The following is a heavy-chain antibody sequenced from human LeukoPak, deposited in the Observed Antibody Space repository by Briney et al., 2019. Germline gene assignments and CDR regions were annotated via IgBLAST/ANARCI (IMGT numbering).Heavy chain of an antibody. D-gene: IGHD2-2*01. CDR3: ARGFGSSTSSLNDY. CDR1: GFTFSSYG. CDR2: IRYDGSNK. V-gene: IGHV3-30*02. Sequence: GGSLRLSCAASGFTFSSYGMHWVRQAPGKGLEWVAFIRYDGSNKYYADSVKGRFTISRDNSKNTLYLQMNSLRAEDTAVYYCARGFGSSTSSLNDYWGQGTLVTVSS. J-gene: IGHJ4*02.